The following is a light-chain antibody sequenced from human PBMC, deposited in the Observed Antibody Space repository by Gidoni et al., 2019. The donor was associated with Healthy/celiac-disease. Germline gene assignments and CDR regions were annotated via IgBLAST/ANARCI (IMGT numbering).Light chain of an antibody. V-gene: IGLV3-1*01. CDR3: QAWDSSTAVVV. J-gene: IGLJ2*01. CDR2: QDS. Sequence: SYELTQPPSVSVSTGQTASITCSGDKLGDKYACWYQQKPGQSPVLVIYQDSKRPSGIPERFSGSNSGNTATLTISGTQAMDEADYYCQAWDSSTAVVVFGGGTKLTVL. CDR1: KLGDKY.